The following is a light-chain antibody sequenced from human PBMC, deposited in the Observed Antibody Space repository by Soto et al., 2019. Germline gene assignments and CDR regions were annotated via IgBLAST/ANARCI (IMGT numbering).Light chain of an antibody. J-gene: IGLJ2*01. V-gene: IGLV2-14*01. CDR3: TSWTTSTTMK. Sequence: QSVLTQPASVSGSPGQSITISCTGTSSDVVAYNYVSWYQQHPGKAPKLMIYDVNIRPSGVSNRFSGSKSGNTASLTISGLQAEDEADYYCTSWTTSTTMKFGGGTQLTVL. CDR2: DVN. CDR1: SSDVVAYNY.